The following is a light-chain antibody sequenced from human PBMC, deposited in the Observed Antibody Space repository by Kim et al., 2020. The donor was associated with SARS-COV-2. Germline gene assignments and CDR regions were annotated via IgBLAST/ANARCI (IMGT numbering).Light chain of an antibody. V-gene: IGKV3-20*01. J-gene: IGKJ2*01. CDR3: HQYGSSPPT. CDR1: QSLRGNY. CDR2: GAS. Sequence: LAPGGRAPSSCRASQSLRGNYLARYQQNPGQAPRLLSDGASTRATGIPDRCSGSGSGTDFTLTISRLEPEDFAFYHCHQYGSSPPTFGQGTKLEI.